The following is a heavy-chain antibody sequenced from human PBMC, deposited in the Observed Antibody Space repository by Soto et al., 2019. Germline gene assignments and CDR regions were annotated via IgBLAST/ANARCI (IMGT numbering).Heavy chain of an antibody. CDR3: ARGIFDSYGMDV. J-gene: IGHJ6*04. CDR1: GFTFSSYA. CDR2: ISSNGGST. Sequence: GGSLRLSCAASGFTFSSYAMHWVRQAPGKGLEYVSVISSNGGSTYYANSVKGRFTISRDNFKNTLYLQMGSLRAEDMAVYYCARGIFDSYGMDVWGKGTTVTVSS. V-gene: IGHV3-64*01. D-gene: IGHD2-15*01.